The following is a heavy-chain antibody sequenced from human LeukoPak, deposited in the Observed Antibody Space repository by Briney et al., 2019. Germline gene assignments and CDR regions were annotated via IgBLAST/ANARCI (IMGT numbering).Heavy chain of an antibody. CDR1: GYTFTGYY. Sequence: ASVKVSCKASGYTFTGYYMHWVRQAPGQGLEWMGWINPNSGGTNYAQKFQGRVTMTRDTSISTAYMELSRLRSDDTAVYYCAREGYSYGFQNWFDPWGQGTLVTVSS. V-gene: IGHV1-2*02. D-gene: IGHD5-18*01. CDR2: INPNSGGT. J-gene: IGHJ5*02. CDR3: AREGYSYGFQNWFDP.